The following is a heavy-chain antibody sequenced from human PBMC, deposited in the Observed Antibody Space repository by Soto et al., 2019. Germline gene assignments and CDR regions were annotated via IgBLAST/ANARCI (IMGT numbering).Heavy chain of an antibody. CDR3: AGTLDY. Sequence: TLSLTCSVSGGSTSSSSYYWGWIRQPPGKGLEWIGSVYYTGSTFYNPSLKSRVTISVDTSKNQFSLRLSSVTAADTAVYYCAGTLDYWGQGTLVT. J-gene: IGHJ4*02. CDR2: VYYTGST. CDR1: GGSTSSSSYY. V-gene: IGHV4-39*01.